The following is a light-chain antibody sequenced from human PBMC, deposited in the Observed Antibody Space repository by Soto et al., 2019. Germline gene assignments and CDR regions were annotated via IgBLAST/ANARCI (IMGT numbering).Light chain of an antibody. Sequence: SYELTQPPSVSVSPGQTASITCSGDKLGDKYACWYQQKPGQSPVLVIYQDSKRPSGIPERFSGSNSGNTATLTISGTQAMDEADYYCQAWDRSTAGVFGGGTKVTVL. CDR2: QDS. J-gene: IGLJ2*01. CDR3: QAWDRSTAGV. V-gene: IGLV3-1*01. CDR1: KLGDKY.